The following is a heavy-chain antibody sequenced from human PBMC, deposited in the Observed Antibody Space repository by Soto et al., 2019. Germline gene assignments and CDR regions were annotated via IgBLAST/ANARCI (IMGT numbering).Heavy chain of an antibody. Sequence: SETLSLTCAVSGGSFSGYYWSWIRQSPGKGLEWIGEISGSGATNYNPALRSRVSLSLDTSKNQFSLKLNSVTAADTAVYYCAKLWRRGGQGPLVPVSS. V-gene: IGHV4-34*01. CDR3: AKLWRR. CDR2: ISGSGAT. J-gene: IGHJ4*02. CDR1: GGSFSGYY. D-gene: IGHD2-21*01.